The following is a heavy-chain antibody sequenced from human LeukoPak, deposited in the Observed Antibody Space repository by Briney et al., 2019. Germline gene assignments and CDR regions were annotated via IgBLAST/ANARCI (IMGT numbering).Heavy chain of an antibody. D-gene: IGHD3-22*01. Sequence: GGSLRLSCAVSGFTFSSYTMSWVRQVPGKGLSWVSHISGSGGTTHYADSVKGRFTISRDNSKNTLYLQMNSLRAEDTAVYYCAKGNFESSGYYSNYFDYWGQGTLVTVS. J-gene: IGHJ4*02. CDR1: GFTFSSYT. CDR3: AKGNFESSGYYSNYFDY. V-gene: IGHV3-23*01. CDR2: ISGSGGTT.